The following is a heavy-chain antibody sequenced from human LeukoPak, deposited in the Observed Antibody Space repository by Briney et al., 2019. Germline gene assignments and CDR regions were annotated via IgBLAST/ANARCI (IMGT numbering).Heavy chain of an antibody. CDR3: ARGRYSGYDWSY. CDR2: IYYSGST. J-gene: IGHJ4*02. Sequence: SETLSLTCTVSGGSISSYYWSWIRQPPGKGLEWIGYIYYSGSTNYNPSLKSRVTISVDTSKNQFSLKLSSVTAADTAAYYCARGRYSGYDWSYWGQGTLVTVSS. D-gene: IGHD5-12*01. V-gene: IGHV4-59*01. CDR1: GGSISSYY.